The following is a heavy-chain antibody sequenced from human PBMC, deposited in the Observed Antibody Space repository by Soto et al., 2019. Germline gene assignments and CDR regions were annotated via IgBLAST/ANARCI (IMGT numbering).Heavy chain of an antibody. J-gene: IGHJ4*02. CDR2: IWYDGSNK. V-gene: IGHV3-33*01. Sequence: GGSLRLSCAASGFTFRSYGMHWVRQAPGKGLEWVAVIWYDGSNKYYADSVKGRFTISRDNSKNTLYLQMNSLGAEDTAVYYCARDEQFMAYWGQGTLVTVSS. CDR3: ARDEQFMAY. CDR1: GFTFRSYG. D-gene: IGHD4-4*01.